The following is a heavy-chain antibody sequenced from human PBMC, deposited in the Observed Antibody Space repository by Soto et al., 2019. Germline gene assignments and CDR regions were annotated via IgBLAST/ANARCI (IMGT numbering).Heavy chain of an antibody. Sequence: QVPLVQSGAEVKKPGASVKVSCKTSGYTFTSYGVSWVRQAPGQGLEWVGWISGYDGNTNYAQKLQGRVTMTTDTSTATAYMELRGLRSDDTAIYYCARGYFDYWGQGTLVTVSS. CDR1: GYTFTSYG. V-gene: IGHV1-18*04. CDR3: ARGYFDY. J-gene: IGHJ4*02. CDR2: ISGYDGNT.